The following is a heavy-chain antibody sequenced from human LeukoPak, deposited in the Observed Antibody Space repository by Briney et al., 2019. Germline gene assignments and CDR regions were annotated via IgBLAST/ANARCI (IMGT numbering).Heavy chain of an antibody. CDR1: GYSFNSYA. D-gene: IGHD3-16*01. V-gene: IGHV7-4-1*02. CDR2: INTYTGNP. Sequence: ASVKVSCKASGYSFNSYAMNWVRQAPGQGLEWMGWINTYTGNPTYAQGFTGRFVFSLDTSVSTAYLQISSLKAEDTAVYYCARDYASGSPNYWGQGTLVTVSS. CDR3: ARDYASGSPNY. J-gene: IGHJ4*02.